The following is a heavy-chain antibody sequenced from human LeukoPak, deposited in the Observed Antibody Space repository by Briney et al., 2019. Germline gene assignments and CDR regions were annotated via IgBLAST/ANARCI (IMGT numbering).Heavy chain of an antibody. CDR2: ISSSSSYI. CDR3: ARGADSSSSNNFFDY. Sequence: GGSLRLSCAASGFTFSSYEMNWVRQAPGKGLEWVSSISSSSSYIYCADSVKGRFAISRDNAKNSLYLQMNSLSAEDTALYYCARGADSSSSNNFFDYWGQGTLVTVSS. D-gene: IGHD3-22*01. V-gene: IGHV3-21*04. J-gene: IGHJ4*02. CDR1: GFTFSSYE.